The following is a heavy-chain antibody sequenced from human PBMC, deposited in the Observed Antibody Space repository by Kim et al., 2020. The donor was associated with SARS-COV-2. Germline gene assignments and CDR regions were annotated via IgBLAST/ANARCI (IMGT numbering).Heavy chain of an antibody. CDR2: ISWNNDRI. J-gene: IGHJ4*02. CDR1: GFRFDDYA. V-gene: IGHV3-9*01. D-gene: IGHD5-18*01. CDR3: ARVAGRGYSFDI. Sequence: GGSLRLSCVASGFRFDDYAMHWVRQGPGKGLEWVSGISWNNDRIAYADSVKGRFTISRDNAKNSLFLQMHSLRPDDTALYYCARVAGRGYSFDIWGQGTLLSVSS.